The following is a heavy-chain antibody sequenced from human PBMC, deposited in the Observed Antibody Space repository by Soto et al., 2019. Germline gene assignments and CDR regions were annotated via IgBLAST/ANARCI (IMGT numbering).Heavy chain of an antibody. CDR2: IYFDGMT. CDR1: GASLSSGGYY. V-gene: IGHV4-31*03. D-gene: IGHD3-22*01. Sequence: QVQLLESGPGLVKPSQTLSLSCIVSGASLSSGGYYWNWIRQHPGKGLEWIGYIYFDGMTYYNPSLESRVTMSIDASKNQFSLPLSSVTAADTAVYYCARDRYGDYYAYWGQGILVTVSS. J-gene: IGHJ4*02. CDR3: ARDRYGDYYAY.